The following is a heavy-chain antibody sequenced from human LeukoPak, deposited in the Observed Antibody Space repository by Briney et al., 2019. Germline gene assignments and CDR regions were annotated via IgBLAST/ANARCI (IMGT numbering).Heavy chain of an antibody. D-gene: IGHD3-22*01. CDR1: AYTFTDYY. Sequence: ATVKISCKVSAYTFTDYYMHWVQQAPGKGLERMGLVDPEDGETIYAEKFQGRVTITADTSTDTAYMELSSLRSEDTAVYYCATVSPYYYDSSGYYYPLDYWGQGTLVTVSS. CDR2: VDPEDGET. CDR3: ATVSPYYYDSSGYYYPLDY. V-gene: IGHV1-69-2*01. J-gene: IGHJ4*02.